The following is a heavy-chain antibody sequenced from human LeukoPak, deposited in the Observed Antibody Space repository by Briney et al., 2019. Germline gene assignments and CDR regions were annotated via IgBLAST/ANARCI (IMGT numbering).Heavy chain of an antibody. V-gene: IGHV4-4*09. CDR3: ARRIDFWSGYASQYYFDY. Sequence: SETLSLTCTVSGGSISSYYWSWIRQPPGKGLEWIGYIYTSGSTNYNPSLKSRVTISVDTSKNQFSPKLSSVTAADTAVYYCARRIDFWSGYASQYYFDYWGQGTLVTVSS. CDR1: GGSISSYY. D-gene: IGHD3-3*01. CDR2: IYTSGST. J-gene: IGHJ4*02.